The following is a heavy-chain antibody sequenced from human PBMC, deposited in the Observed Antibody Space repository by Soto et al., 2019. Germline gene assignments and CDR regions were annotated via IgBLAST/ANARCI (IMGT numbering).Heavy chain of an antibody. CDR3: AKAAGEMSGTQSRYYGLDV. Sequence: GESLKISCKASVYIFTRYWIGWVRQMPGKGLEWMGVIFPGDSDTRYSPSIEGQVTISADKSIGTAYLQWSSLKASDTGIYYCAKAAGEMSGTQSRYYGLDVWGQGTTVTVSS. V-gene: IGHV5-51*01. J-gene: IGHJ6*02. CDR1: VYIFTRYW. CDR2: IFPGDSDT. D-gene: IGHD1-1*01.